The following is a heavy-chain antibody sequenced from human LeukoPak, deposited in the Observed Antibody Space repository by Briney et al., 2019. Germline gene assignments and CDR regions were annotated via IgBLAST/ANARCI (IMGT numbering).Heavy chain of an antibody. CDR3: ARDLSHYYDSSGYFDY. CDR1: GFIFSSYW. Sequence: PGGSLRLSCAASGFIFSSYWMSWVRQAPGKGLEWVANIKQDGSEKYYVDSVKSRFTISRDNAKNSLYLQMNSLRAEDTAVYYCARDLSHYYDSSGYFDYWGQGTLVTVSS. V-gene: IGHV3-7*01. D-gene: IGHD3-22*01. CDR2: IKQDGSEK. J-gene: IGHJ4*02.